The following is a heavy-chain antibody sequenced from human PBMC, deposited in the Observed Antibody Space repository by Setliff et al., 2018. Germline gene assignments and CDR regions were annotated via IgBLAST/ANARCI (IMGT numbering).Heavy chain of an antibody. J-gene: IGHJ4*02. CDR1: GSSIGSGSY. CDR3: VRSGWYPKYDY. CDR2: IYRWGST. Sequence: SETLSLTCTVSGSSIGSGSYWGWIRQPPGKGLEWIGTIYRWGSTSYNPSLKSRVTISIDTSKNQFSLRLSSVTAADTAVYYCVRSGWYPKYDYWGQGTLVTV. V-gene: IGHV4-38-2*02. D-gene: IGHD6-19*01.